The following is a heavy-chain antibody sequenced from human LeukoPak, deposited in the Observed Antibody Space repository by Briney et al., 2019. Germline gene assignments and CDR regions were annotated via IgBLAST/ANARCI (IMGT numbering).Heavy chain of an antibody. J-gene: IGHJ5*02. CDR2: IYASGNS. Sequence: PSETLSLTCTVSGDSISSDTYYWSWIRQPAGKGLEWIGRIYASGNSNYNASLKSRVTISIDTSKNQFSLRLSSVIAAGTAVYYCAGTRRYCSGGSCYNWFDPWGQGTLVTVSS. CDR3: AGTRRYCSGGSCYNWFDP. D-gene: IGHD2-15*01. CDR1: GDSISSDTYY. V-gene: IGHV4-61*02.